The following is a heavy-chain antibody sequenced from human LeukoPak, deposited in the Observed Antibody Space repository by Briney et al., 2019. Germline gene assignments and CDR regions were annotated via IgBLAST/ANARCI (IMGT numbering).Heavy chain of an antibody. D-gene: IGHD1-26*01. Sequence: GGSLSLSCAASGFTFSGFAMHWVAQAPGKGREWGAVISYDGSNKYYADSVKGRFTISRDNSKNTLYLQMNSLRAEDTAVYYCARESSPREGEYYYGMDVWGQGTTVTVSS. CDR3: ARESSPREGEYYYGMDV. J-gene: IGHJ6*02. V-gene: IGHV3-30-3*01. CDR2: ISYDGSNK. CDR1: GFTFSGFA.